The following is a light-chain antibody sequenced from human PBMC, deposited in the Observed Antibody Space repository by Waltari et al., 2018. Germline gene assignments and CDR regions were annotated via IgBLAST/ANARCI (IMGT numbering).Light chain of an antibody. CDR2: WNH. J-gene: IGLJ3*02. Sequence: QSVLTQAPSASGTPGQTVTISCFGSRSNIGNSYVYWYQHLPGTAPKLLIYWNHQRPSGIPDRFSASKSDTSASLIITGLRSEDEADYFCAAWLESLSGWVFGRGTKLTVL. V-gene: IGLV1-47*01. CDR3: AAWLESLSGWV. CDR1: RSNIGNSY.